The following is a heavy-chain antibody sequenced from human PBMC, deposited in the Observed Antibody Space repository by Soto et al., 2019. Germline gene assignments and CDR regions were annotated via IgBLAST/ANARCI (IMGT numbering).Heavy chain of an antibody. J-gene: IGHJ4*02. CDR3: ARDRRGILVVVAATRGFDY. V-gene: IGHV1-18*04. D-gene: IGHD2-15*01. CDR2: ISAYNGNT. Sequence: QVQLVQSGAEVKKPGASVKVSCKASGYTFTSYGISWVRQAPGQGLEWMGWISAYNGNTNYAQKLQGRVTMTTDTSKSTAYMELRSLRSDDTAVYYCARDRRGILVVVAATRGFDYWGQGTLVTVSS. CDR1: GYTFTSYG.